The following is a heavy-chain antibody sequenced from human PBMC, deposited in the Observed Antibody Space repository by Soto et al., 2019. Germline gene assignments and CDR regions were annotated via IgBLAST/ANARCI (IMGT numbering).Heavy chain of an antibody. Sequence: QVQLQESGPGLVKPSQTLSLTCTVSGGSISSGDYYWSWIRQPPGKGLVWIGYIYYSGSTYYNPSLMCRVTISVYTSKNQLSQKLSSVTAADTAVYSCAIAYPVVTDAWGQGTTVTVSS. J-gene: IGHJ6*02. V-gene: IGHV4-30-4*01. CDR2: IYYSGST. CDR3: AIAYPVVTDA. CDR1: GGSISSGDYY. D-gene: IGHD2-2*02.